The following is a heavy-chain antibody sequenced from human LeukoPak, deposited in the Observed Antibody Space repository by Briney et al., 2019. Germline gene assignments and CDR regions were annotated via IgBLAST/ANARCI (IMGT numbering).Heavy chain of an antibody. CDR1: GGSISNYY. CDR3: ARAIVSKGYYYYYYMDV. Sequence: SSETLSLTCTVSGGSISNYYWNWIRQPPGKGLEWVGYIDYSGRTNYNPSLKSRVTISVDTSKNQFSLKLSSVTAADTAVYYCARAIVSKGYYYYYYMDVWGKGTTVTVSS. CDR2: IDYSGRT. D-gene: IGHD2-15*01. J-gene: IGHJ6*03. V-gene: IGHV4-59*12.